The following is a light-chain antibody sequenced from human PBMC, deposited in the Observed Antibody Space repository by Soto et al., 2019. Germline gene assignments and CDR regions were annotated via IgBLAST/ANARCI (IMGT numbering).Light chain of an antibody. J-gene: IGKJ1*01. CDR1: QSVSDS. V-gene: IGKV1-5*03. CDR3: QQYHSYPWT. CDR2: RAS. Sequence: DLQMTQSPSTLSASVGDRVTITCRASQSVSDSLAWYQQKPGKAPSLLVYRASSLESGVPSRFSGSGSGTEFTLTISSLQPDDFATYYCQQYHSYPWTFGQGTEVEFK.